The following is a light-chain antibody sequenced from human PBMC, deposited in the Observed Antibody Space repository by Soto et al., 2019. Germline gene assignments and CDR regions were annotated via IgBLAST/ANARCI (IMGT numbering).Light chain of an antibody. CDR2: GAS. Sequence: EVVMTQSPATLSVSPGQRVTLSCRASHSVSSSLAWYQQKPGQAPGLLISGASTRAAGVPARFSGSGSGTDFTLTISSLQSEDFAVYYCQHYNTWPWTFGQGTKVEIK. CDR1: HSVSSS. J-gene: IGKJ1*01. V-gene: IGKV3-15*01. CDR3: QHYNTWPWT.